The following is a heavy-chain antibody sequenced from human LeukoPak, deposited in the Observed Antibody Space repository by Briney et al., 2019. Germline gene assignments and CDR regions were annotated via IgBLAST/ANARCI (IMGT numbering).Heavy chain of an antibody. CDR3: TSHGSTYYFDY. Sequence: PGGSLRLSCAASGFTFSSSAMSWVRQAPGEGLEWISYISISGVTKYYADSVRGRFTVSRDNARDSLYLQMDSLRAEDTATYYCTSHGSTYYFDYCGQGTQVTVSS. V-gene: IGHV3-48*03. J-gene: IGHJ4*02. CDR1: GFTFSSSA. D-gene: IGHD5/OR15-5a*01. CDR2: ISISGVTK.